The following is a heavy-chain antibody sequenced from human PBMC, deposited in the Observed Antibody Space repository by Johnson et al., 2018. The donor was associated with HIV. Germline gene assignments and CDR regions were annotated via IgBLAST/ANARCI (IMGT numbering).Heavy chain of an antibody. J-gene: IGHJ3*01. Sequence: VQLVESGGGLFQPGGSLRLSCAASGFTVSSNYMSWVRQAPGKGLEWVSVIYSGGSTYYADSVEGRFTISRDNSKSTVYLQMNSLRAEDTAVYYCARGGWLGYCRSTSCAKDAFDFGGQGTMVTVSS. CDR2: IYSGGST. CDR1: GFTVSSNY. V-gene: IGHV3-66*03. CDR3: ARGGWLGYCRSTSCAKDAFDF. D-gene: IGHD2-2*01.